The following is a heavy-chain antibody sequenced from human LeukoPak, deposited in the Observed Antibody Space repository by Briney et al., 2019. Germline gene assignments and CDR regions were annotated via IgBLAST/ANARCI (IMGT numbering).Heavy chain of an antibody. Sequence: SSQTLSLTCTVSGGSISSGGYYWSRIRQHPGKGLEWIGYIYYSGSTYYNPSLKSRVTISVDTSKNQFSLKLSSVTAADTAVYYCARTMVRGVISCFDYWGQGTLATVSS. CDR1: GGSISSGGYY. CDR2: IYYSGST. V-gene: IGHV4-31*03. J-gene: IGHJ4*02. D-gene: IGHD3-10*01. CDR3: ARTMVRGVISCFDY.